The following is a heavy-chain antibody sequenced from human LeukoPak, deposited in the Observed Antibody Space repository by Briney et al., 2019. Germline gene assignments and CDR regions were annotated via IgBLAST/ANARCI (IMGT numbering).Heavy chain of an antibody. V-gene: IGHV3-30-3*01. CDR3: ARDRDVYCGGDCYPDY. J-gene: IGHJ4*02. Sequence: GGSLRLSCAASGFTFSSYAMHWVRHAPGKGLEWVAVISNDGSNKYYADSVKGRFTISRDNSKNTLYLQMNSPRAEDTAVYYCARDRDVYCGGDCYPDYWGQGTLVTVSS. CDR2: ISNDGSNK. CDR1: GFTFSSYA. D-gene: IGHD2-21*02.